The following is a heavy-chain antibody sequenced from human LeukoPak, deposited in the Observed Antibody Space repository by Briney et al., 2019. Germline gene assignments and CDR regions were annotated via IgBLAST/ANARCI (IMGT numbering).Heavy chain of an antibody. CDR3: ARVDYYDTPDY. V-gene: IGHV4-34*01. CDR2: INHSGST. D-gene: IGHD3-22*01. J-gene: IGHJ4*02. Sequence: PSETLSLTCAVYGGSFSGYYWSWIRQPPGKGLEWIGEINHSGSTNYNPSLKSRVTISVDTSKNQFSLKLSSVTAADTAVYYCARVDYYDTPDYWGQGTLVTVSS. CDR1: GGSFSGYY.